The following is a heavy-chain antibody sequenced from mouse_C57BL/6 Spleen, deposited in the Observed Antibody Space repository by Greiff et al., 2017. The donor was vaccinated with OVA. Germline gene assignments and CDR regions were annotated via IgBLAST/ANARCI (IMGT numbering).Heavy chain of an antibody. V-gene: IGHV1-80*01. Sequence: QVQLQQSGAELVKPGASVKISCKASGYAFSSYWMNWVKQRPGQGLEWIGQIYPGDGDTNYNGKFKGKATLTADKSSSTAYMQLSSLTSEDSAVYFCARSRITTVVAPFAYWGQGTLVTVSA. CDR3: ARSRITTVVAPFAY. D-gene: IGHD1-1*01. CDR2: IYPGDGDT. CDR1: GYAFSSYW. J-gene: IGHJ3*01.